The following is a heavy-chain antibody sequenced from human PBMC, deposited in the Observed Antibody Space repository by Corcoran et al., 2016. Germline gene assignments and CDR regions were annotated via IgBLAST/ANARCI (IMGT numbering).Heavy chain of an antibody. J-gene: IGHJ4*02. D-gene: IGHD3-10*01. V-gene: IGHV3-33*01. CDR2: IWYDGSDK. CDR1: GFSFSSYG. Sequence: QVQLVESGGGVVQPGRSLRLFCAASGFSFSSYGIHWVRQAPGKGLEWVALIWYDGSDKYYADSVKGRFTISRDNSKHTVYLQMNSLRAEDTSVYYCARGIMVRGGYYFDYWGQGTLVTVSS. CDR3: ARGIMVRGGYYFDY.